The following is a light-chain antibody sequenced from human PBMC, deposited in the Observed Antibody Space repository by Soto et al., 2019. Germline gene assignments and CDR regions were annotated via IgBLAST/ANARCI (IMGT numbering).Light chain of an antibody. CDR2: EHN. Sequence: QSVLTQSPAVSAAPGKKVTIFCSGSSSNIGRNYVSWYQQCPGAAPKLLIYEHNKRPSGVPDRFSGSRSATSATLDITGLQAGDEADYYCAGWDNPGSFFGTGTKVTVL. J-gene: IGLJ1*01. CDR1: SSNIGRNY. V-gene: IGLV1-51*02. CDR3: AGWDNPGSF.